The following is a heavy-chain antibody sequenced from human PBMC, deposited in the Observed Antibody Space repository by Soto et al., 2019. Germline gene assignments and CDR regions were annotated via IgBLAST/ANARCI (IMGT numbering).Heavy chain of an antibody. D-gene: IGHD5-12*01. J-gene: IGHJ4*02. Sequence: SETLSLTCTVSGGSISSYYWSWIRQPPGEGLEWIGYIYYSGSTNYNPSLKSRVTISVDTSKNQFSLKLSSVTAADTAVYYCARWDSGYDYGAGIDYWGQGTLVTVSS. V-gene: IGHV4-59*01. CDR3: ARWDSGYDYGAGIDY. CDR1: GGSISSYY. CDR2: IYYSGST.